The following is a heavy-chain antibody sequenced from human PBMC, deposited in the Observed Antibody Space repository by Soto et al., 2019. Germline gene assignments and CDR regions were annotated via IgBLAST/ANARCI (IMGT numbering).Heavy chain of an antibody. J-gene: IGHJ4*02. V-gene: IGHV3-48*03. CDR1: GFTFSSYE. CDR3: AKVSEGYFDY. CDR2: IGTSGKTI. Sequence: EVQLVESGGGLVQAGGSLRLFCAVSGFTFSSYEMNWVRQAPGKGLEWVSYIGTSGKTIYYADSVRGRFTISRDNSKNTLYLQMNSLRAEDTAVYYCAKVSEGYFDYWGQGTLVTVSS.